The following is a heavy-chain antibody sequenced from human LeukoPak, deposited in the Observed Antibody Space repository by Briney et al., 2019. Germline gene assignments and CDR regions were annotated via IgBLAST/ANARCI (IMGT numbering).Heavy chain of an antibody. CDR1: GGSISSGGYC. Sequence: SETLSLTCAVSGGSISSGGYCWSWIRQPPGKGLEWIGYIYYSGDTYYSPSLKSRVTMSADTSKNQFSLRLSSVTAADTAVYYCARGLSGYYYMDVWGKGTTVTVSS. V-gene: IGHV4-30-4*08. J-gene: IGHJ6*03. CDR2: IYYSGDT. D-gene: IGHD2/OR15-2a*01. CDR3: ARGLSGYYYMDV.